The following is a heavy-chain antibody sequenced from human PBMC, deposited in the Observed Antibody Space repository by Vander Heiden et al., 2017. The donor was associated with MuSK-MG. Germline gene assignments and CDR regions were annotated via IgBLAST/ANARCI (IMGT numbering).Heavy chain of an antibody. V-gene: IGHV3-20*04. J-gene: IGHJ4*02. Sequence: EVQLVESGGGVVRPGGSLRLSWAASGFTFDDYGIGWVRQAPGKGLEWVSGINWNGGSTGYADSVKGRFTISRDNAKNSLYLQMNSLRAEDTALYYCARDPIGVGATYPFDYWGQGTLVTVSS. D-gene: IGHD1-26*01. CDR3: ARDPIGVGATYPFDY. CDR2: INWNGGST. CDR1: GFTFDDYG.